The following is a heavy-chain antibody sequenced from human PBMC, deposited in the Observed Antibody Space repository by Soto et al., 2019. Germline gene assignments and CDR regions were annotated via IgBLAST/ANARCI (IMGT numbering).Heavy chain of an antibody. J-gene: IGHJ5*02. CDR1: GGSISSGGYS. Sequence: SETLSLTCAVSGGSISSGGYSWSWIRQPPGKGLAWIGYIYHSGSTYYNPSLKSRVTISVDRSKNQFSLKLSSVTAADTAVYYCARLDYGDYVVAFDPWGQGALVTISS. D-gene: IGHD4-17*01. V-gene: IGHV4-30-2*01. CDR2: IYHSGST. CDR3: ARLDYGDYVVAFDP.